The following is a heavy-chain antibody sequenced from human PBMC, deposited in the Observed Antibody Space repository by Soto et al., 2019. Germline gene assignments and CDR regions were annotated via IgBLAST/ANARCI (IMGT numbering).Heavy chain of an antibody. D-gene: IGHD1-20*01. CDR1: GYSFTSYA. CDR3: ARGFNWDDEKATQDF. V-gene: IGHV1-3*01. CDR2: INSGSVNT. Sequence: QVQLVQSGAEVKKPGASVKVSCKASGYSFTSYAIHWVRQAPGQRLEWMGWINSGSVNTQYSQKFQDRVTFTRDTSESTAYMDLSSLTSEDTAVYYCARGFNWDDEKATQDFWGQGTMVTVSS. J-gene: IGHJ3*01.